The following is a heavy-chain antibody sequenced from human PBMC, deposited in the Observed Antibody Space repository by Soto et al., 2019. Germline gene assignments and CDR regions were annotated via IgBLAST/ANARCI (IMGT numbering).Heavy chain of an antibody. V-gene: IGHV3-33*01. CDR3: ARDHGYNWNDVGAGDAFDI. CDR2: IWYDGSNK. Sequence: PGGSLRLSCAASGFTFSSYGMHWVRQAPGKGLEWVAVIWYDGSNKYYADSVKGRFTISRDNSKNTLYLQMNSLRAEDTAVYYCARDHGYNWNDVGAGDAFDIWGQGTTVTVSS. CDR1: GFTFSSYG. J-gene: IGHJ3*02. D-gene: IGHD1-20*01.